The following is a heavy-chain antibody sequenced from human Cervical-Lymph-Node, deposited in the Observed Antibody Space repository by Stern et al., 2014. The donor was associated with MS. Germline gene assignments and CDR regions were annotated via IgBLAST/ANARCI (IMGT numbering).Heavy chain of an antibody. CDR1: GFTFSDYY. CDR3: AAGYCRSTSCHYGMDV. D-gene: IGHD2-2*01. Sequence: VQLVESGGGLVKPGGSLRLSCAASGFTFSDYYITWIRQAPGTGLEWVSYISYSGSDIYYADYVKGRLTISRDNAQKSLYLQMNSLRADDTAVYYCAAGYCRSTSCHYGMDVWGQGTTVTVS. J-gene: IGHJ6*02. CDR2: ISYSGSDI. V-gene: IGHV3-11*01.